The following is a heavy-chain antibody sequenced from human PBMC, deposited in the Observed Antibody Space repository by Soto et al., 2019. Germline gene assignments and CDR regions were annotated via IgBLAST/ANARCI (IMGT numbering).Heavy chain of an antibody. Sequence: PGGSLRLSCAASGFTFSSYAMSWVRQAPGKGLEWVSAISGSGGSTYYADSVKGRFTISRDNSKNTLYLQMNSLRAEDTAVYYCAKEDLPYYDFWRGYYYYYYGMDVWGQGTTVTVSS. V-gene: IGHV3-23*01. CDR2: ISGSGGST. J-gene: IGHJ6*02. D-gene: IGHD3-3*01. CDR1: GFTFSSYA. CDR3: AKEDLPYYDFWRGYYYYYYGMDV.